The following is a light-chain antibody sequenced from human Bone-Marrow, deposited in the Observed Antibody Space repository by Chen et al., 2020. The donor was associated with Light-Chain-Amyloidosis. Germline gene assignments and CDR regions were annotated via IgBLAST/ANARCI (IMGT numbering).Light chain of an antibody. Sequence: EIVLTLSPGTLSLSPGDRATLSCRTSQSISSTYLAWYPQKPGQAPRLLIYGVSSRATGIADRFSGSGSGTDFTLTISRLEPEDLAVYYCQQYSTSPLTFGGGTKVEIK. J-gene: IGKJ4*01. CDR3: QQYSTSPLT. V-gene: IGKV3-20*01. CDR2: GVS. CDR1: QSISSTY.